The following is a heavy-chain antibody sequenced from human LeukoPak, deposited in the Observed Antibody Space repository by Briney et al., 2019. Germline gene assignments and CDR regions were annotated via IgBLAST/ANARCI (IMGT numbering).Heavy chain of an antibody. V-gene: IGHV4-34*01. Sequence: SETLSLTCTVSGGSISSHYWSWIRQPPGKGLEWIGEINHSGSTNYNPSLKSRVTISVDTSKNQFSLKLSSVTAADTAVYYCARVFYGDYFIDYWGQGTLVTVSS. CDR2: INHSGST. D-gene: IGHD4-17*01. J-gene: IGHJ4*02. CDR3: ARVFYGDYFIDY. CDR1: GGSISSHY.